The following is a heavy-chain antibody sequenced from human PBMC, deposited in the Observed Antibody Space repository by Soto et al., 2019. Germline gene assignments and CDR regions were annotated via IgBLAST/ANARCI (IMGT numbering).Heavy chain of an antibody. CDR1: GFIFRTYG. Sequence: EVQLVESGGCLVKPGGSLRLSCTASGFIFRTYGMTWVRQAPGKGLEWVSSIYSSGTFIYYADSVKGRFTISRDDAKNSLFLQMNSLRAEDTAVYYCGRAIGRGIIRDWGQGTLVTVSS. J-gene: IGHJ4*02. CDR3: GRAIGRGIIRD. D-gene: IGHD3-10*01. CDR2: IYSSGTFI. V-gene: IGHV3-21*01.